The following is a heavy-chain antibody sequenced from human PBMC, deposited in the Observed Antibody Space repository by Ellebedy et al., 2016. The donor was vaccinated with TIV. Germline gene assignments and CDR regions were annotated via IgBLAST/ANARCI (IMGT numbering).Heavy chain of an antibody. J-gene: IGHJ3*02. V-gene: IGHV3-21*04. CDR3: ARDDKIDAFDI. CDR2: ISSSSSYI. CDR1: GFTFSSYS. Sequence: GESLKIFCAASGFTFSSYSMNWVRQAPGKGLEWVSSISSSSSYIYYADSVKGRFTISRDNAKSSLYLQMNSLRAEDTAVYYCARDDKIDAFDIWGQGTMVTVSS. D-gene: IGHD3-9*01.